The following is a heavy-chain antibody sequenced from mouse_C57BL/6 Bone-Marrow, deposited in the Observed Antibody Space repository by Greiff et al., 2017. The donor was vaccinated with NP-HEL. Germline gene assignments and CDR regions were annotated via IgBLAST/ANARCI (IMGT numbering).Heavy chain of an antibody. CDR2: LSSGGSYT. CDR1: GFTFSSYG. V-gene: IGHV5-6*01. J-gene: IGHJ4*01. Sequence: EVQLVESGGDLVKPGGSLKLSCAASGFTFSSYGMSWVRQTPDKRLEWVATLSSGGSYTYYPDSVKGRFTISRDNAKNTLYLQMSSLKSEDTAMYYCARRPITTVVAMDYWGQGTSVTVSS. D-gene: IGHD1-1*01. CDR3: ARRPITTVVAMDY.